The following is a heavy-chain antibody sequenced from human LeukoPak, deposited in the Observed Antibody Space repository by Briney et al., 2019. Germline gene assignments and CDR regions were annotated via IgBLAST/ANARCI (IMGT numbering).Heavy chain of an antibody. V-gene: IGHV1-2*02. CDR3: ARCPLADTTYYYDSSGYGAFDI. CDR1: GYTFTGYY. J-gene: IGHJ3*02. Sequence: GASVKVSCKASGYTFTGYYMHWVRQAPGQGLEWMGWINPNSGGTNYAQKFQGRVTMTRDTSISTAYMELSRLRSDDTAVYYCARCPLADTTYYYDSSGYGAFDIWGQGTMVTVSS. D-gene: IGHD3-22*01. CDR2: INPNSGGT.